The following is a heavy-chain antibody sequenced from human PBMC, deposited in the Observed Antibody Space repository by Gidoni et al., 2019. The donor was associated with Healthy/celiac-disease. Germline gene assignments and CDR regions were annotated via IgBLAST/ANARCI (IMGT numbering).Heavy chain of an antibody. Sequence: EVQLVESGGGLVQPGGSLRLSCAASGFTFSSDWMSWVRQAPGKGLEWVANIKQDGSEKYYVDSVKGRFTISRDNAKNSLYLQMNSLRAEDTAVYYCARWDSGSYINRFDYWGQGTLVTVSS. CDR3: ARWDSGSYINRFDY. CDR2: IKQDGSEK. V-gene: IGHV3-7*04. J-gene: IGHJ4*02. CDR1: GFTFSSDW. D-gene: IGHD1-26*01.